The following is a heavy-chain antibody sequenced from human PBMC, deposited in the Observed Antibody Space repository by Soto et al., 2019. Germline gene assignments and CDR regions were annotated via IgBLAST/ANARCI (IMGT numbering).Heavy chain of an antibody. Sequence: GWSLRLSCASSVFIFINAWMSWVRQAPGKGLEWVGRIKSKTNGGTTDYAAPVRGRFSISRDDSKNTLYLQMNSLKTEDTAVYYCTTDDPINRYWGQGTLVTVSS. CDR3: TTDDPINRY. CDR2: IKSKTNGGTT. CDR1: VFIFINAW. V-gene: IGHV3-15*01. J-gene: IGHJ4*02.